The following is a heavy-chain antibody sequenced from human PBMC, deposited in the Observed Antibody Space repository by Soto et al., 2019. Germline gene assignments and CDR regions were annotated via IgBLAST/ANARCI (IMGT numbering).Heavy chain of an antibody. V-gene: IGHV3-23*01. D-gene: IGHD3-10*01. CDR2: ISGGGGGT. Sequence: GGSLRLSCAASGFTFSSYAMSWVRQAPAKGLEWVSGISGGGGGTYYADSVKGRFTISRDNSKNTLYLQMNSLTADDTALYYCGRTGDRQGLYSWFDPWGQGTLVTVSS. CDR1: GFTFSSYA. CDR3: GRTGDRQGLYSWFDP. J-gene: IGHJ5*02.